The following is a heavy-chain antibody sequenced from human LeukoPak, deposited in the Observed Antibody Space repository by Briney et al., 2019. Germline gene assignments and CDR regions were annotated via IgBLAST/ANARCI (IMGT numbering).Heavy chain of an antibody. V-gene: IGHV3-23*01. Sequence: PGGSLRLSCAASGFTVSSNYMSWVRQAPGKGLEWVSAISGSGGSTYYADSVKGRFTISRDNSKNTLYLQLNSLRAEDTAVYYCADGRTTSGYLAHDHWGQGTLVTVSS. CDR2: ISGSGGST. J-gene: IGHJ5*02. CDR3: ADGRTTSGYLAHDH. D-gene: IGHD3-22*01. CDR1: GFTVSSNY.